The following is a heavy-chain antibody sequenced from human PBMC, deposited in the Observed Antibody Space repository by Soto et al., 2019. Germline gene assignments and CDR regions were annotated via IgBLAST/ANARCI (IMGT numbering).Heavy chain of an antibody. V-gene: IGHV4-59*01. CDR2: IYYSGST. D-gene: IGHD5-18*01. CDR3: ARGIQLWSHHFDY. Sequence: PSETLSLTCTVSGGSISSYYWSWIRQPPGKGLEWIGYIYYSGSTNYNPSLKSRVTISVDTSKNQFSLKLSSVTAADTAVYYCARGIQLWSHHFDYWGQGTLVTVSS. J-gene: IGHJ4*02. CDR1: GGSISSYY.